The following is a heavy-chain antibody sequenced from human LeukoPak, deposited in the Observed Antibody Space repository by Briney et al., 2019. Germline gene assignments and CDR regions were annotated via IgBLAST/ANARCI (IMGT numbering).Heavy chain of an antibody. CDR1: GYSFTNYW. Sequence: RPGESLKISCKGSGYSFTNYWIGWVRQMPGKGLEWMGIIYPGDSDTRYSPSFQGQVTISADKSISTAYLQWSSLKASDTAMYYCARPGSSGWYRVDYWGQGTLVTVSS. CDR2: IYPGDSDT. CDR3: ARPGSSGWYRVDY. J-gene: IGHJ4*02. D-gene: IGHD6-19*01. V-gene: IGHV5-51*01.